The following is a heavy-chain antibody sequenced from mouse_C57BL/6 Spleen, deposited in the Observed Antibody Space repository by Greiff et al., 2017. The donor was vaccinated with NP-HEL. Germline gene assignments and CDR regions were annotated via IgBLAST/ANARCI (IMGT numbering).Heavy chain of an antibody. CDR3: ASDESYSNQGYAMDY. D-gene: IGHD2-5*01. J-gene: IGHJ4*01. CDR2: IYPGDGDT. CDR1: GYAFSSYW. V-gene: IGHV1-80*01. Sequence: VQLQQSGAELVKPGASVKISCKASGYAFSSYWMNWVKQRPGKGLEWIGQIYPGDGDTNYNGKFKGKATLTADKSSSTAYMQLSSLTSEDSAVYFCASDESYSNQGYAMDYWGQGTSVTVSS.